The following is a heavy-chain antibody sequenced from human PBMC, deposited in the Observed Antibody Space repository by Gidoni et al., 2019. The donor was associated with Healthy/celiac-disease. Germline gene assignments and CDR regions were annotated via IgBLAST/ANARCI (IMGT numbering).Heavy chain of an antibody. V-gene: IGHV3-33*01. CDR1: GFTFSSYG. D-gene: IGHD2-2*01. Sequence: QVQLVESGGGVVQPGRSLRLSCAASGFTFSSYGMHGVRQAPGKGLEWVAVIWYDGSNKYYADSVKGRFTISRDNSKNTLYLQMNSLRAEDTAVYYCARSNQDIVVVPAARSVDYYYYMDVWGKGTTVTVSS. CDR3: ARSNQDIVVVPAARSVDYYYYMDV. J-gene: IGHJ6*03. CDR2: IWYDGSNK.